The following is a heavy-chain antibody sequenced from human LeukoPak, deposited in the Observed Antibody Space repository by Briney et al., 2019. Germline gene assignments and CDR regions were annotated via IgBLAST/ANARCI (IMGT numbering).Heavy chain of an antibody. J-gene: IGHJ6*03. Sequence: SETLSLTCTVSGGSISSYYWSWIRQPPGKGLEWIGYIYYSGSTNYNPSLKSRVTISVDTSKNQFSLKLSSVTAADTAVYYCARSYYYHYMDVWGKGTTVTVSS. CDR1: GGSISSYY. CDR2: IYYSGST. CDR3: ARSYYYHYMDV. V-gene: IGHV4-59*01.